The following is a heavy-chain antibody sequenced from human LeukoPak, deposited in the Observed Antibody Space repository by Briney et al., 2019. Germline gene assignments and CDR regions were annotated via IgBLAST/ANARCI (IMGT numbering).Heavy chain of an antibody. CDR1: GGSFSGYY. V-gene: IGHV4-34*01. CDR3: ARVPTGERRSFDY. J-gene: IGHJ4*02. CDR2: INHSGST. Sequence: SEILSLTCAVYGGSFSGYYWSWIRQPPGKGLEWIGEINHSGSTNYNPSLKSRVSISVDTSKNQFSLKLSSVTAADTAVYYCARVPTGERRSFDYWGQGTLVTVSS. D-gene: IGHD3-10*01.